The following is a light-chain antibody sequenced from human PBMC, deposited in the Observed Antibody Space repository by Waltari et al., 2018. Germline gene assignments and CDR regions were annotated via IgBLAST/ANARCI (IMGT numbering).Light chain of an antibody. CDR3: CSYAGVTTFYV. J-gene: IGLJ1*01. CDR1: PNDVGSYHL. CDR2: EVN. Sequence: QSALTQPASVSGSPGQSITISCPGTPNDVGSYHLVSRYQQRPGKAPKFIIYEVNRRPSGLSSRFSGSKSGNTASLTISGLQAEDEADYFCCSYAGVTTFYVFGTGTRVTVL. V-gene: IGLV2-23*02.